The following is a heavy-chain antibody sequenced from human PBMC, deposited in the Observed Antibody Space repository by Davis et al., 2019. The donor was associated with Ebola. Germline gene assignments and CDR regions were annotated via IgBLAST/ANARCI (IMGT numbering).Heavy chain of an antibody. CDR3: ATHPPLYSNYFLLDY. V-gene: IGHV4-39*01. J-gene: IGHJ4*02. Sequence: SETLSLTCTVSGGSVSSGSYYWGWIRQPPGKGLEWIGSIYYSGSTYYNPSLKSRVTISVDTSKNQFSLKLSSVTAADTAVYYCATHPPLYSNYFLLDYWGQGTLVTVSS. D-gene: IGHD4-11*01. CDR2: IYYSGST. CDR1: GGSVSSGSYY.